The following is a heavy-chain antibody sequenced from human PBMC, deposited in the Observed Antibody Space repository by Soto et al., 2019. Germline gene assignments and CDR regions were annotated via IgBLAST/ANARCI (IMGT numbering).Heavy chain of an antibody. Sequence: EVQLVESGGGLVQPGGSLRLSCAASGFTLSGRSMHWVRQAPGKGLVWVSGIDNAGTDSTYADSVEGRFTSSRDNAKNMLYLQMNRLRVEDTAVYYCARGWFGPDVWGKGTTVTVSS. V-gene: IGHV3-74*01. CDR1: GFTLSGRS. CDR3: ARGWFGPDV. J-gene: IGHJ6*04. CDR2: IDNAGTDS. D-gene: IGHD3-10*01.